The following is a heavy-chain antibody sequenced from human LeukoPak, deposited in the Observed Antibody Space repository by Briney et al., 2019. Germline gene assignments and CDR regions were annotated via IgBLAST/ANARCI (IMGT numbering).Heavy chain of an antibody. J-gene: IGHJ6*02. CDR2: IDYSGST. CDR3: ARFDYSSSAEYCYYYGMDV. D-gene: IGHD6-6*01. Sequence: SETLSLTCTVSGGSISSYYWSWIRQPPGKGLEWIGYIDYSGSTNYNPSLKSRVTISVDTSKNQFSLKLSSVTAADTAVYYCARFDYSSSAEYCYYYGMDVWGQGTTVTVSS. CDR1: GGSISSYY. V-gene: IGHV4-59*01.